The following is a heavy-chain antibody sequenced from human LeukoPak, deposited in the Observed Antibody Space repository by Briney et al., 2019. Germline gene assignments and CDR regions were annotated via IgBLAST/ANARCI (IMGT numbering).Heavy chain of an antibody. V-gene: IGHV4-4*02. J-gene: IGHJ6*04. CDR3: ATRWYDILTGYPMDV. D-gene: IGHD3-9*01. CDR2: IYHSGST. CDR1: GGSLSSSNW. Sequence: SGTLSLTCAVSGGSLSSSNWWSWVRPPPGKGLEWIGEIYHSGSTNYNPSLKSRVTISVDKSKNQFSLKLSSVTAADTAVYYCATRWYDILTGYPMDVWGKGTTVTVSS.